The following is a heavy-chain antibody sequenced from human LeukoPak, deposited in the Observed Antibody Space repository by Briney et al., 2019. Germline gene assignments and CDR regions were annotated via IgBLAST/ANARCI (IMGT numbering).Heavy chain of an antibody. V-gene: IGHV1-46*02. D-gene: IGHD3-16*01. J-gene: IGHJ4*02. Sequence: GASVRVSCKASGYNLNTYHMHWVRQAPGQGLEWMGIITSTGTTTICAQKFQGRVTMTRDTSTNTVYMDLSSLRSDDTAVYYCATEYVRTHYFDWWGQGTLVTVSS. CDR3: ATEYVRTHYFDW. CDR1: GYNLNTYH. CDR2: ITSTGTTT.